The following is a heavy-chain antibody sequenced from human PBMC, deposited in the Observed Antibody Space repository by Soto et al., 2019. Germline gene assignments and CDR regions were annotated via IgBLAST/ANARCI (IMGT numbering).Heavy chain of an antibody. D-gene: IGHD3-22*01. Sequence: PGGSLSLSCASSGFTFSSYGMHWVRQAPGKGLEWVAVISYDGSNKYYADSVNGRFTISRDNCKNTLYLEMNSLRAEDTAVYYCAKDYSRGYYYIDYWGQGTPVTVSS. CDR3: AKDYSRGYYYIDY. V-gene: IGHV3-30*18. CDR2: ISYDGSNK. J-gene: IGHJ4*02. CDR1: GFTFSSYG.